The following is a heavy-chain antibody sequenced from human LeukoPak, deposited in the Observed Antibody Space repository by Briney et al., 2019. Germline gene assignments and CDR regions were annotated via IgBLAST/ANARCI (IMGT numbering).Heavy chain of an antibody. Sequence: SETLSLTCAVYGGSFSGYYWSWIRQPPGKGLEWIGEINHSGSTNYNPSLKSRVTISVDTSKNQFSLKLSSVTAADTAAYYCARDSLGELSLSPYYFDYWGQGTLVTVSS. D-gene: IGHD3-16*02. CDR3: ARDSLGELSLSPYYFDY. J-gene: IGHJ4*02. CDR2: INHSGST. V-gene: IGHV4-34*01. CDR1: GGSFSGYY.